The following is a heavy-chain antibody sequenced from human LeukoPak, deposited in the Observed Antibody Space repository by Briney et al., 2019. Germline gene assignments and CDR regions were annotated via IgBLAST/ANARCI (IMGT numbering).Heavy chain of an antibody. D-gene: IGHD6-19*01. Sequence: GASVKVSCKASGYTFTGYYMHWVRQAPGQGLEWMGWINPNSGGTNYAQKFQGRVTMTRDTSISTAYMELSRLRSDDTAVYYCARDNPIAVAGTNYYYMDVWGKGTTVTVSS. CDR3: ARDNPIAVAGTNYYYMDV. CDR1: GYTFTGYY. J-gene: IGHJ6*03. CDR2: INPNSGGT. V-gene: IGHV1-2*02.